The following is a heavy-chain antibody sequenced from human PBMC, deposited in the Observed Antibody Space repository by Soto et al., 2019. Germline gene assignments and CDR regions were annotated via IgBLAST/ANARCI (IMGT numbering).Heavy chain of an antibody. D-gene: IGHD5-18*01. CDR1: GFSLSTSGMC. J-gene: IGHJ6*04. V-gene: IGHV2-70*01. CDR3: ERAKLWPHYYYGMEV. CDR2: IDWDDDK. Sequence: SGPTLVNPTQTLTLTCTFSGFSLSTSGMCVSWIRQPPGKSLEWLELIDWDDDKYYSTSLKTRLTISKDTSKNQVVLTMTNMDPVDTATYYCERAKLWPHYYYGMEVWGKGTTVTVSS.